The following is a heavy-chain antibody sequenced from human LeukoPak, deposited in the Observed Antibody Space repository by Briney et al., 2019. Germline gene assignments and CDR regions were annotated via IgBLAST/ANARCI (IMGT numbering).Heavy chain of an antibody. Sequence: KVSCKASGGTFSSYAISWVRQAPGQGLEWMGGIIPIFGTANYAQKFQGRVTITTDESTSTAYMELSSLRSEDTAVYYCASVPESGDSGYDPRRYYYYYYMDVWGKGTTVNVSS. CDR2: IIPIFGTA. D-gene: IGHD5-12*01. CDR3: ASVPESGDSGYDPRRYYYYYYMDV. V-gene: IGHV1-69*05. CDR1: GGTFSSYA. J-gene: IGHJ6*03.